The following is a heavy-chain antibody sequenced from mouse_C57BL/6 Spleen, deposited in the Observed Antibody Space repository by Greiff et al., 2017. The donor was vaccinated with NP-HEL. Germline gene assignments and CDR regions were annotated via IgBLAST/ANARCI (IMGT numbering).Heavy chain of an antibody. CDR1: GFTFSSYG. V-gene: IGHV5-6*01. D-gene: IGHD1-1*01. J-gene: IGHJ4*01. CDR2: ISSGGSYT. CDR3: ARHPPYYGSRGYAMDY. Sequence: EVQLMESGGDLVKPGGSLKLSCAASGFTFSSYGMSWVRQTPDKRLEWVATISSGGSYTYYPDSVKGRFTISRDNAKNTLYLQMSSLKSEDTAMYYCARHPPYYGSRGYAMDYWGQGTSVTVSS.